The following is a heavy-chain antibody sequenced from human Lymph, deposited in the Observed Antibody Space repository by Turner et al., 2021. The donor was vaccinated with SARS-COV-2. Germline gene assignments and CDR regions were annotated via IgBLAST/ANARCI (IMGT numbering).Heavy chain of an antibody. D-gene: IGHD6-25*01. J-gene: IGHJ5*02. Sequence: QVQLVQSGAEVKKPGASVKVSCKASGYTFTSYDINWVRQATGQGLEWMGWTNPNSGYTGYAQKFQGRVTMTRNTSISTAYMELNSLTSDDTAGYYCAKGDGYPPHGLLDPWGQGTLVTVSS. CDR3: AKGDGYPPHGLLDP. CDR2: TNPNSGYT. CDR1: GYTFTSYD. V-gene: IGHV1-8*01.